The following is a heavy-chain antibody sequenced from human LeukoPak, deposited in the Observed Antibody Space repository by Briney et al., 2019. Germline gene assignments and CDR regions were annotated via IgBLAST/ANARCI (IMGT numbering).Heavy chain of an antibody. J-gene: IGHJ4*02. V-gene: IGHV3-21*01. CDR3: ASGWRRAIFGVVPGGY. CDR2: ISSSSSYI. D-gene: IGHD3-3*02. CDR1: GFTFSSYS. Sequence: GGSLRLSCAASGFTFSSYSMNWVRQAPGKGLEWVSSISSSSSYIYYADSVKGRFTIYRDNAKNSLYLQMNSLRAEDTAVYYCASGWRRAIFGVVPGGYWGQGTLVTVSS.